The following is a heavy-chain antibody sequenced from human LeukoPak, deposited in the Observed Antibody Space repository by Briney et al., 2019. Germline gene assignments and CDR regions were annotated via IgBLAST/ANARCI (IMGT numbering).Heavy chain of an antibody. V-gene: IGHV4-39*01. CDR2: IYYSGST. CDR1: GGSISSSSYY. CDR3: ARYYDFWSGYPNWFDP. Sequence: PSETLSLTCTVSGGSISSSSYYWGWIRQPPGKGLEWIGSIYYSGSTYYNPSLKSRVTISVDTSKSQFSLKLSSVTAADTAVYYCARYYDFWSGYPNWFDPWGQGTLVTVSS. J-gene: IGHJ5*02. D-gene: IGHD3-3*01.